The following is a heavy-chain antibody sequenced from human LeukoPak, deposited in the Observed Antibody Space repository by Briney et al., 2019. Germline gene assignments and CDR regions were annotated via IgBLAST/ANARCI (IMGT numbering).Heavy chain of an antibody. J-gene: IGHJ3*02. CDR3: ARDGPYYDYVWGSYYAFDI. Sequence: SETLSLTCTVSGGSVSSGSYYWSWIRQPPGKGLEWIGYIYYSGSTNYNPSFKSRVTISVDTSKNQFSLKLSSVTAADTAVYYCARDGPYYDYVWGSYYAFDIWGQGTMVTVSS. CDR1: GGSVSSGSYY. V-gene: IGHV4-61*01. CDR2: IYYSGST. D-gene: IGHD3-16*01.